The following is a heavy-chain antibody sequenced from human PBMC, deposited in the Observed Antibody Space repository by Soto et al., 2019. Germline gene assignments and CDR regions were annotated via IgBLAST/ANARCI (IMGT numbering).Heavy chain of an antibody. CDR1: GYTFSGPY. Sequence: ASVKVSCKVSGYTFSGPYIYWIRQAPGQGLEWIGGIDPNSGGTEFSRKFQGRVTLTRATSISTAYMELNSLRSEDTGVYSCARAFRTHSHGVDVWGQGTAVTVSS. CDR3: ARAFRTHSHGVDV. CDR2: IDPNSGGT. D-gene: IGHD1-26*01. J-gene: IGHJ6*02. V-gene: IGHV1-2*02.